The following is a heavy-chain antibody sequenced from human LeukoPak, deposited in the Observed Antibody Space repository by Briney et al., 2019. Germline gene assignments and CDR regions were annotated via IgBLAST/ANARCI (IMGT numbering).Heavy chain of an antibody. CDR2: IIPIFGTA. D-gene: IGHD6-13*01. Sequence: SVNVSCKASGGTFSSYAISWLRQAPGQGLEWMGGIIPIFGTANYAQKFQGRVTITADESTSTAYMELSSLRSEDTAVYYCARGPLGAAAAGTKAFDIWGQGTMVTVSS. CDR1: GGTFSSYA. J-gene: IGHJ3*02. V-gene: IGHV1-69*13. CDR3: ARGPLGAAAAGTKAFDI.